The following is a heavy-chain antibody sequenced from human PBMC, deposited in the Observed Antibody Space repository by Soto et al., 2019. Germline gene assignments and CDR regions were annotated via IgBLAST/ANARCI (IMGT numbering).Heavy chain of an antibody. CDR1: GGSISSYY. CDR3: ARDSRVGDFDY. D-gene: IGHD3-16*01. CDR2: IYYSGST. Sequence: SETLSLTCTVSGGSISSYYWSWIRQPPGKGLEWIGYIYYSGSTNYNPSLKSRVTISVDTSKNQFSLKLSSVTAADTAVYYCARDSRVGDFDYWGQGTLVTVSS. J-gene: IGHJ4*02. V-gene: IGHV4-59*01.